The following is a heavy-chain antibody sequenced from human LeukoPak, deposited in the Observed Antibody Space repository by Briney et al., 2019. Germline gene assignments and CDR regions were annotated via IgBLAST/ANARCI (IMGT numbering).Heavy chain of an antibody. CDR3: ARGPGIQLWYNWFDP. V-gene: IGHV4-30-2*01. J-gene: IGHJ5*02. CDR2: IYHSGST. Sequence: PSQTLSLTCAVSGGSISSGGYSWSWIRQPPGKGLEWIGYIYHSGSTYYNPSLKSRVTISVDRSKDQFSLKLSSVTAADTAVYYCARGPGIQLWYNWFDPWGQGTLVTVSS. CDR1: GGSISSGGYS. D-gene: IGHD5-18*01.